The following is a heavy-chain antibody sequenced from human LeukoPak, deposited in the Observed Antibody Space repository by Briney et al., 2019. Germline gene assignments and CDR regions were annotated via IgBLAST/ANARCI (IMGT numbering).Heavy chain of an antibody. J-gene: IGHJ4*02. V-gene: IGHV3-21*01. CDR3: ARDRDYSGYELDY. Sequence: GGSLRLSCAASGFSFSSYNMNWVRQAPGKGLEWLSSISSAGSHIYYADSVRGRFTLSRDNARNSLYLQMNSLRAEDTAVYYCARDRDYSGYELDYWGQGTLVTVSS. D-gene: IGHD5-12*01. CDR2: ISSAGSHI. CDR1: GFSFSSYN.